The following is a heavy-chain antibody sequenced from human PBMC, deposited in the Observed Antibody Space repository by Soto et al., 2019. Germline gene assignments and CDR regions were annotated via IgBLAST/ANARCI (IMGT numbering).Heavy chain of an antibody. V-gene: IGHV3-30*03. CDR2: ISYDGSST. CDR1: GFTFSSYG. J-gene: IGHJ4*02. CDR3: ARDLSGYSYGTGL. Sequence: PGGSLRLSCSASGFTFSSYGMHWVRQAPGKGLEWVAIISYDGSSTSYADSVKGRFTISRDNAKNTLYLQMNSLRAEDTAVYYCARDLSGYSYGTGLWGQGTLVTVSS. D-gene: IGHD5-18*01.